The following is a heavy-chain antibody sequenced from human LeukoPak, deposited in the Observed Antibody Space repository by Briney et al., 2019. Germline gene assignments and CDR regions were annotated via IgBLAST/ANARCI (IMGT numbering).Heavy chain of an antibody. D-gene: IGHD3-10*01. CDR2: ISSSCNTI. CDR3: ASAPIAMVRGVIIVWFDP. Sequence: GGSLTLPCAASGFTFSDYHMSWLRQATGKGLDWVSYISSSCNTIYYADSVKGRFTISRDNAKNSLYLQMNSLRSEDTAVYYCASAPIAMVRGVIIVWFDPWGQGTLVTVSS. CDR1: GFTFSDYH. V-gene: IGHV3-11*01. J-gene: IGHJ5*02.